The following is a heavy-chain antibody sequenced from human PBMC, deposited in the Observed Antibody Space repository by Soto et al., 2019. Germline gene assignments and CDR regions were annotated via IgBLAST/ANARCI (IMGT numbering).Heavy chain of an antibody. J-gene: IGHJ6*03. CDR3: ASRARGSSTLYYFSFMAV. D-gene: IGHD6-6*01. Sequence: GKGLEWIGYIYYTGSTDYNASLKSRVIMSVDTSKNQFSLKLNSVTAADTAVYYCASRARGSSTLYYFSFMAVWGYGIAVTVSS. V-gene: IGHV4-59*08. CDR2: IYYTGST.